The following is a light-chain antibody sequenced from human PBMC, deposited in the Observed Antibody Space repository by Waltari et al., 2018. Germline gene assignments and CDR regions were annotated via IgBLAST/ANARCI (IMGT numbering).Light chain of an antibody. V-gene: IGKV3-20*01. CDR3: QHYESLPVT. J-gene: IGKJ1*01. CDR1: QSISKY. CDR2: QAS. Sequence: EIVLTQSPGTLSLSPGERATLSCRASQSISKYLAWYQQTPGQAPRPLIYQASSRAAGIPDRFSGSGSGTDFSLSISRLEPEDFAVYYCQHYESLPVTFGQGTKVEIK.